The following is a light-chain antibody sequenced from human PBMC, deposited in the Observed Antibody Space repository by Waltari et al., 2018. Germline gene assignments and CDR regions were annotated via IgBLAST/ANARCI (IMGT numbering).Light chain of an antibody. CDR1: NNDIGAHNL. CDR2: EVS. CDR3: SSYATRYMVL. J-gene: IGLJ2*01. Sequence: QSALTQPASVSGSVGQSISISCTGSNNDIGAHNLVSWYQQYPGKLPKLVIYEVSNRPSGVSNRFSASKSGTTASLTISGLQAEDEAEYFCSSYATRYMVLFGGGTRVTVL. V-gene: IGLV2-14*01.